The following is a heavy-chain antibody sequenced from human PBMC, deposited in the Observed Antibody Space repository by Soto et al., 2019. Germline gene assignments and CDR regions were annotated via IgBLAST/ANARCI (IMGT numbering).Heavy chain of an antibody. D-gene: IGHD1-1*01. CDR1: GFTFSSYS. Sequence: GGSLRLSCAASGFTFSSYSMNWVRQAPGKGLEWVSSISSSSYIYYADSVKGRFTISRDNAKNSLYLQMNSLRAEDTAVYYCARGPPIQYVGYWGQGTLVTVSS. CDR3: ARGPPIQYVGY. J-gene: IGHJ4*02. V-gene: IGHV3-21*01. CDR2: ISSSSYI.